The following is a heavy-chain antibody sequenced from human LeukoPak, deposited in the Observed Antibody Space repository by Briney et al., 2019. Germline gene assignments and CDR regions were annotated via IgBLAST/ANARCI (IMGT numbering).Heavy chain of an antibody. Sequence: SETLSLTCTVSGGSINSYYWSWIRQPPGKGLEWIGYIYYSGSTNYNPSLKSRVTISVDTSKNQFSLKLSSVTAADTAVYYCARAYGDGWYFDLWGRGTLVTVSS. D-gene: IGHD3-10*01. CDR3: ARAYGDGWYFDL. CDR2: IYYSGST. V-gene: IGHV4-59*08. CDR1: GGSINSYY. J-gene: IGHJ2*01.